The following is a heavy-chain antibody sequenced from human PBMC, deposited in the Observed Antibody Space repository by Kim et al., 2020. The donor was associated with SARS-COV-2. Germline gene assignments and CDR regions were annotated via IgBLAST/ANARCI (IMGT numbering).Heavy chain of an antibody. D-gene: IGHD2-15*01. Sequence: SLRLSCAASGFTFSSYAMHWVRQAPGKGLEWVAVISYDGSNKYYADSVKGRFTISRDNSKNTLYLQMNSLRAEDTAVYYCARDLFVDYWGQGTLVTVSS. J-gene: IGHJ4*02. CDR1: GFTFSSYA. V-gene: IGHV3-30-3*01. CDR2: ISYDGSNK. CDR3: ARDLFVDY.